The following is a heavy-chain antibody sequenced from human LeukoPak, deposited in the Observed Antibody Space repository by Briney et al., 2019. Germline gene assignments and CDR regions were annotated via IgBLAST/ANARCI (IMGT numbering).Heavy chain of an antibody. CDR1: EFTFSSYA. CDR2: ISGSGGST. J-gene: IGHJ4*02. Sequence: GGSLRLSCAASEFTFSSYAMSWVRQVPGKGLEWVSAISGSGGSTYYADSVKGRFTISRDNSKNTLYLQMNSLRAEDTAVYYCAKDDTVTTPGGSYWGQGTLVTVSP. V-gene: IGHV3-23*01. D-gene: IGHD4-17*01. CDR3: AKDDTVTTPGGSY.